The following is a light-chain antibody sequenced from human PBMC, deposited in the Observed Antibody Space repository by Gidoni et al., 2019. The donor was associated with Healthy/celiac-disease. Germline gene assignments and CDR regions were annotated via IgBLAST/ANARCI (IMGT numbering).Light chain of an antibody. CDR3: MQALQAPRS. Sequence: DIVMTQSPLSLPVTPGEPASISCRSSQSLLHSNGYNYLDWYLQKPGQSPQLLIYLGSNRASGVPDRCSGSGSGTDFTLKISRVEAEDVGVYYCMQALQAPRSFGLGTKLEIK. CDR2: LGS. J-gene: IGKJ2*04. CDR1: QSLLHSNGYNY. V-gene: IGKV2-28*01.